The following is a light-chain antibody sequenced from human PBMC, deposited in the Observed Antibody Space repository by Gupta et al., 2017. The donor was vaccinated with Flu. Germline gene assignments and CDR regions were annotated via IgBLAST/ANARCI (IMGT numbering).Light chain of an antibody. Sequence: SDVGSYNLVSWYQQYPGKAPKVIIHEVRYRPSEVSDRFSGSKSGNTASLTISGLQAEDEADYYCSSYAGSNTYVFGTGTRVAVL. CDR2: EVR. V-gene: IGLV2-23*02. CDR3: SSYAGSNTYV. CDR1: SDVGSYNL. J-gene: IGLJ1*01.